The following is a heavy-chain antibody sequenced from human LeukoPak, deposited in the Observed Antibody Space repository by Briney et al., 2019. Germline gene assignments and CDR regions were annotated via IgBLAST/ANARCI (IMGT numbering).Heavy chain of an antibody. Sequence: SGTLSLTCAVSGGSISSSNWWSWVRQPPGKGLEWIGEIYHSASTNYNPSLKSRVTISVDKSKNQFSLKLSSVTAADTAVYYCARVSGSYRGGWFDPWGQGTLVTVSS. D-gene: IGHD1-26*01. CDR3: ARVSGSYRGGWFDP. CDR1: GGSISSSNW. J-gene: IGHJ5*02. V-gene: IGHV4-4*02. CDR2: IYHSAST.